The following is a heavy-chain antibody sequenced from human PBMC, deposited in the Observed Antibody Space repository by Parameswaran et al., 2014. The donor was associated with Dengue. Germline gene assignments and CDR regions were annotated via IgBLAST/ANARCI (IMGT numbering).Heavy chain of an antibody. Sequence: WIRQPPGKGLEWVSYISGDSSSIYYADSVKGRFTISRDNAKNSLYLQMNSLRAEDTAVYYCARDHYDFWSGYYSWLYYWGQGTLVTVSS. CDR2: ISGDSSSI. CDR3: ARDHYDFWSGYYSWLYY. V-gene: IGHV3-48*01. J-gene: IGHJ4*02. D-gene: IGHD3-3*01.